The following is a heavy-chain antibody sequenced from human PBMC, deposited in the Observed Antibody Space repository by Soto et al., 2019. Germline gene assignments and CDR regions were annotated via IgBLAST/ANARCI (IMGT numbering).Heavy chain of an antibody. CDR1: GGTFSSYA. V-gene: IGHV1-69*12. CDR3: ARHDCISTSCYYYYYYGMDV. CDR2: IIPIFDTA. Sequence: QVQLVQSGAEVKKPGSSVKVSCKASGGTFSSYAISWVRQAPGQGLEWMGGIIPIFDTANYAKKFQGRVTITADESTSTAYMELSSLRSEDTGVYYCARHDCISTSCYYYYYYGMDVWGQGTTVTVSS. J-gene: IGHJ6*02. D-gene: IGHD2-2*01.